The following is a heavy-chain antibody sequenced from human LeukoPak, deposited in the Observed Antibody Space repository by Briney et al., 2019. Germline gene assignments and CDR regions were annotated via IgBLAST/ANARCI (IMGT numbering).Heavy chain of an antibody. Sequence: GGSLRLSCAASGFALSSHWMTWVRQVPGRGPEWVASVNRDGSETYYLDSVKGRFTISKDNAKNSLYLQMNSLRAEDTALYHCARNNGMDVWSQGTTVIVSS. CDR3: ARNNGMDV. CDR1: GFALSSHW. J-gene: IGHJ6*02. CDR2: VNRDGSET. V-gene: IGHV3-7*03.